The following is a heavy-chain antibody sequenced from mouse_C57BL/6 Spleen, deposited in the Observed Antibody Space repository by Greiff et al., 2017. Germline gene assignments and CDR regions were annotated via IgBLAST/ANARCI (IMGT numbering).Heavy chain of an antibody. V-gene: IGHV14-4*01. CDR2: IDPENGDT. CDR3: TADYYGSSYPFAY. CDR1: GFNIKDDY. D-gene: IGHD1-1*01. J-gene: IGHJ3*01. Sequence: EVQLQQSGAELVRPGASVKLSCTASGFNIKDDYMHWVKQRPEQGLEWIGWIDPENGDTEYASKFQGKATITADTSSNTAYLQLSSLTSEDTAVYYCTADYYGSSYPFAYWGKGTLVTVSA.